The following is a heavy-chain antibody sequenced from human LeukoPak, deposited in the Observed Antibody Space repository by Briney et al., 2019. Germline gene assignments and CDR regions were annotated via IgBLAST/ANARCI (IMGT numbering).Heavy chain of an antibody. CDR2: ISGGVGST. V-gene: IGHV3-23*01. Sequence: GGSLRLSCAASGFTLITYAMSWVRQTPGKGLEWVSRISGGVGSTYYADSVKGRFTISRDNFQNTLYLQMDSLRAEDTAIYYCAKDGGYFFDSWGQGTLVTISS. CDR1: GFTLITYA. CDR3: AKDGGYFFDS. J-gene: IGHJ4*02.